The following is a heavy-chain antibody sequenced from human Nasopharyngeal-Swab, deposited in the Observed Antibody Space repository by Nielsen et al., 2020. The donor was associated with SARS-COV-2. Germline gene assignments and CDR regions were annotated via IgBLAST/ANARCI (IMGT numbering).Heavy chain of an antibody. J-gene: IGHJ3*02. V-gene: IGHV3-30*03. CDR2: ISYDGSNK. D-gene: IGHD3-22*01. CDR1: GFTFSSYG. CDR3: ARDRGTYYYDSSGYYLDAFDI. Sequence: GESLKISCAASGFTFSSYGMHWVRQAPGKGLEWVAVISYDGSNKYYADSVKGRFTISRDNSKNTLYLQMNSLRAEDTAVYYCARDRGTYYYDSSGYYLDAFDIWGQGTMVTVSS.